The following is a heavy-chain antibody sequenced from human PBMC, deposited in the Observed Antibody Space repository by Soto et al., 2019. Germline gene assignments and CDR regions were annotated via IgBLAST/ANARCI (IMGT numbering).Heavy chain of an antibody. J-gene: IGHJ3*02. Sequence: QVQLVQSGAEVKKPGSSVKVSCKASGGTFSSYAISWVRQAPGQGLEWMGGIIPIFGTANYAQKFQGRVTITADESTSTAYMELSSLRSEDTAVYYCARGGVVLWFGESPTPHAFDIWGQGTMVTVSS. CDR1: GGTFSSYA. V-gene: IGHV1-69*01. CDR2: IIPIFGTA. CDR3: ARGGVVLWFGESPTPHAFDI. D-gene: IGHD3-10*01.